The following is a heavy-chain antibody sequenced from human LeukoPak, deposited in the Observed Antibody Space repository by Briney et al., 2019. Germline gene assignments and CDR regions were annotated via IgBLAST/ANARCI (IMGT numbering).Heavy chain of an antibody. CDR3: ARVESGKTFDD. Sequence: PSETLSLTCTVSGGSISSGDYYWSWIRQPPGKGLEWIGYIYYSGSTYYNPSLKSRVMISVDTSKNQFSLKLRSMTAADTAVYYCARVESGKTFDDWGQGTLVTVSS. V-gene: IGHV4-30-4*01. CDR2: IYYSGST. D-gene: IGHD4-23*01. J-gene: IGHJ4*02. CDR1: GGSISSGDYY.